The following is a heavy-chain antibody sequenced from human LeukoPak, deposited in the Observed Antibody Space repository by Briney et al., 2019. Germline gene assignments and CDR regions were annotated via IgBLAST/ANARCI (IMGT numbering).Heavy chain of an antibody. Sequence: ASVKVSCKSSGGTFSSYAISWVRQAPGQGLEWMGGIIPIFGTTNYAQKFQGRVTITTDESTSSAYMELSSLRSDDTAVYYCATVKYSSRGTGFDYWGQGTLVTVSS. V-gene: IGHV1-69*05. CDR1: GGTFSSYA. CDR2: IIPIFGTT. J-gene: IGHJ4*02. CDR3: ATVKYSSRGTGFDY. D-gene: IGHD6-13*01.